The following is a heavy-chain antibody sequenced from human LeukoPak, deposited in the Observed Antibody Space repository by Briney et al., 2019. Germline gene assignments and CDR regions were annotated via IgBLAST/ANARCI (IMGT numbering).Heavy chain of an antibody. CDR3: ARAGYRGPFFDY. CDR1: GYTFTGYY. J-gene: IGHJ4*02. D-gene: IGHD5-18*01. CDR2: INPNSGGT. Sequence: ASVKVSCKASGYTFTGYYMHWERQAPGQGLEWMGWINPNSGGTNYAQKFQGWVTMTRDTSISTAYMELSRLRSDDTAVYYCARAGYRGPFFDYWGQGTLVTVSS. V-gene: IGHV1-2*04.